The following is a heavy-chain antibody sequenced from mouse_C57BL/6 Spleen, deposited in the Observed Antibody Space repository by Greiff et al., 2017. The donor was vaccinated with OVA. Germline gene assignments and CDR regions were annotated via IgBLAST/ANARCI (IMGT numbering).Heavy chain of an antibody. CDR3: VYFGNYFDY. CDR1: GYSFTSYY. J-gene: IGHJ2*01. Sequence: VQLVESGPELVKPGASVKISCKASGYSFTSYYIHWVKQRPGQGLEWIGWIYPGSGNTKYNEKFKGKATLTADTSSSTAYMQLSSLTSEDSAVYYCVYFGNYFDYWGQGTTLTVSS. V-gene: IGHV1-66*01. CDR2: IYPGSGNT.